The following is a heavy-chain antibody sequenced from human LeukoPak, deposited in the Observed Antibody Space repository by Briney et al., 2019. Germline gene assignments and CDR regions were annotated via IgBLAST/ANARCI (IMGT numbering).Heavy chain of an antibody. CDR2: ISSSSSYI. J-gene: IGHJ6*03. Sequence: AGGSLRLSCAASGFTFSSYGMNWVRQAPGKGLEWVSSISSSSSYIYYADSVKGRFTISRDNAKNSLYLQMNSLRAEDTAVYYCARFLEWLVDYMDVWGKGTTVTVSS. D-gene: IGHD3-3*01. CDR3: ARFLEWLVDYMDV. CDR1: GFTFSSYG. V-gene: IGHV3-21*01.